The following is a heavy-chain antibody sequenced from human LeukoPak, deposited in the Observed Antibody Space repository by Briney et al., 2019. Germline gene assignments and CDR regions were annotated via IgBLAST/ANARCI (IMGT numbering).Heavy chain of an antibody. CDR2: ISSSSTI. V-gene: IGHV3-48*01. D-gene: IGHD2-15*01. Sequence: GGSLRLSCAASGFTFSSYSMNWVRQAPGKGLEWVSYISSSSTIYYADSVKGRFTISRDNAKNSLYLQMNSLRAEDTAVYYCARYCSGGSCYRAFDYWGQGTLVTVSS. CDR3: ARYCSGGSCYRAFDY. J-gene: IGHJ4*02. CDR1: GFTFSSYS.